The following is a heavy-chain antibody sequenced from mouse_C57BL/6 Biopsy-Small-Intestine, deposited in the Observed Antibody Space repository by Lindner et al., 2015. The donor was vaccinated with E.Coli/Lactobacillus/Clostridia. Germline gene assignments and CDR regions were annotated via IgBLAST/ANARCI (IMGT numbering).Heavy chain of an antibody. CDR1: GYTFTSYG. V-gene: IGHV1-81*01. D-gene: IGHD3-1*01. J-gene: IGHJ4*01. Sequence: SVKVSCKASGYTFTSYGISWVRQAPGQGLEWMGRISTYNGNTNSAQKLQGRVTLTTDTSTSTAYMELRSLRSDDTAVYYCARGYKLTGYNFLTGYYDYWGQGTPVTVSS. CDR3: ARGYKLTGYNFLTGYYDY. CDR2: ISTYNGNT.